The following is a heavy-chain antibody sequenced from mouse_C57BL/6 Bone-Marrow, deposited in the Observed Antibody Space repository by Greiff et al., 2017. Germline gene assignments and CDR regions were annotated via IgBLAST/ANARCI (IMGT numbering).Heavy chain of an antibody. CDR3: ARGDFDV. J-gene: IGHJ1*03. Sequence: DVKLVESGGGLVKPGGSLKLSCAASGFTFSDYGMHWVRQAPEQGLEWVAYISSGSSTIYYADTVKGRFTISRDDAKNTLFLQMTSLRSEDTAMYYCARGDFDVWGTGTTVTVSS. CDR2: ISSGSSTI. V-gene: IGHV5-17*01. CDR1: GFTFSDYG.